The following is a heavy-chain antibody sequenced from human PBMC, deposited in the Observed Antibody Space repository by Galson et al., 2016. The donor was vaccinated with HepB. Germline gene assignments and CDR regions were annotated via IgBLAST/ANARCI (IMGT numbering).Heavy chain of an antibody. CDR3: ARDDLRGLGSWFDP. J-gene: IGHJ5*02. CDR2: IFYSGNT. D-gene: IGHD6-19*01. CDR1: GDSISNYY. Sequence: SETLSLNCTVSGDSISNYYWSWIRQPPGKGLEWIGYIFYSGNTNYNPSLKSRLTISIDTSKNQFSLTLNSVTAADTAVYYGARDDLRGLGSWFDPWGQGTLVTVSS. V-gene: IGHV4-59*01.